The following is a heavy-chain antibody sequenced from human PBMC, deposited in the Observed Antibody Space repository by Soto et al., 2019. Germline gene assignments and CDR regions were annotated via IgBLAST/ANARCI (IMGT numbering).Heavy chain of an antibody. Sequence: PGGSLRLSCAASGVTFSSYAMSWVRQAPGKGLEWVSAISGSGGSTYYADSVKGRFIISRDNSKNTLYLQMNSLRAEDTAVYYCAKDPAHYDILTGYYIAGWFDPWGQGTLVTVS. CDR3: AKDPAHYDILTGYYIAGWFDP. CDR2: ISGSGGST. CDR1: GVTFSSYA. D-gene: IGHD3-9*01. J-gene: IGHJ5*02. V-gene: IGHV3-23*01.